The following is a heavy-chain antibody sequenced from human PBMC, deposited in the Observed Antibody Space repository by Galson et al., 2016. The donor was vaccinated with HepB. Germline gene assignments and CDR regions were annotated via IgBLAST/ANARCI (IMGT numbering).Heavy chain of an antibody. V-gene: IGHV3-33*01. CDR2: IWHDGSEM. CDR3: ARDPFNTYYDCFTGYYDWRGGLDL. Sequence: SLRLSCAASGFTFSKYAMHWVRQAPGKGLEWVAGIWHDGSEMFYADSVRGRFTISRDNSNNTLYLQMDSLRAEDTAVYFSARDPFNTYYDCFTGYYDWRGGLDLWGQGTMVTVSS. J-gene: IGHJ3*01. CDR1: GFTFSKYA. D-gene: IGHD3-9*01.